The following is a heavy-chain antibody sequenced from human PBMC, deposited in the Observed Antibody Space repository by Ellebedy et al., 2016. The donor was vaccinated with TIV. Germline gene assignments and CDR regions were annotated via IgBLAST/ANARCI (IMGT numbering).Heavy chain of an antibody. CDR3: VGAILVAPLIYYYGMDV. CDR2: IIPVYNTA. Sequence: AASVKVSCKASGATFSRVAISWVRQAPGQGLEWMGGIIPVYNTANYAQKFQDRVKITADDSTSTVSMDLTSLRSQDTAVYYCVGAILVAPLIYYYGMDVWGQGTTVSVSS. D-gene: IGHD2/OR15-2a*01. V-gene: IGHV1-69*13. CDR1: GATFSRVA. J-gene: IGHJ6*02.